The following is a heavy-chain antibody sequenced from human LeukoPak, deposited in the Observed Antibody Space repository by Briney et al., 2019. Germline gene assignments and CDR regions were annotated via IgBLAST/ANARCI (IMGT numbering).Heavy chain of an antibody. D-gene: IGHD3-3*01. J-gene: IGHJ5*02. CDR1: GGSISSGSYY. Sequence: SETLSLTCTVSGGSISSGSYYWSWIRQPAGKGLEWIGRIYTSGSTNYNSSLKSRVTISVDTSKNQFSLKLSSVTAADTAVYYCARGQLRFLEWLSFNWFDPWGQGTLVTVSS. CDR2: IYTSGST. V-gene: IGHV4-61*02. CDR3: ARGQLRFLEWLSFNWFDP.